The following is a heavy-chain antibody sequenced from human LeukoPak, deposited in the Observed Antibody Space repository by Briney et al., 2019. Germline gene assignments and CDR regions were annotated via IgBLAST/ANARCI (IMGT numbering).Heavy chain of an antibody. CDR3: ARDASLYCAGDTCYWAFDH. V-gene: IGHV3-7*01. D-gene: IGHD2-21*02. J-gene: IGHJ4*02. CDR1: GFTFTNYW. CDR2: IKHDERKT. Sequence: TGGSLRLSCAASGFTFTNYWMSWVRQAPGKGPEWVANIKHDERKTYYDDSVKGRFTISRDNAKNSLFLQMNSLRAEDTAVYYCARDASLYCAGDTCYWAFDHWGQGTLVTVSS.